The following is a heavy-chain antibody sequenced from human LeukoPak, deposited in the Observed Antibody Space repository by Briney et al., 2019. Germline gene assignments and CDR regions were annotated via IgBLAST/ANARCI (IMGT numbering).Heavy chain of an antibody. V-gene: IGHV3-53*01. CDR1: GFTVSSNY. J-gene: IGHJ4*02. CDR3: ARDAVHQTTGGFDY. D-gene: IGHD7-27*01. CDR2: IYSGGST. Sequence: RSLRLSCAASGFTVSSNYMSWVRQAPGKGLEWVSVIYSGGSTYYADSVKGRFTISRDNSKNTLYLQMNSLRAEDTAVYYCARDAVHQTTGGFDYWGQGTLVTVSS.